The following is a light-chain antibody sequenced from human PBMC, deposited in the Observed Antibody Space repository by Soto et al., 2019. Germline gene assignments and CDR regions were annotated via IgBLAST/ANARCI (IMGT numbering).Light chain of an antibody. J-gene: IGKJ1*01. V-gene: IGKV3-15*01. CDR2: GAS. CDR1: QSVSSN. CDR3: QQYNNWRRT. Sequence: EIVMTQSPATLSVSPGERATLSCRASQSVSSNLAWYQQKPGQTTRLLIYGASTRATGIPARFSGSGSGTEFTLPISSLQSEDFAVYYCQQYNNWRRTFGQGTKVEIK.